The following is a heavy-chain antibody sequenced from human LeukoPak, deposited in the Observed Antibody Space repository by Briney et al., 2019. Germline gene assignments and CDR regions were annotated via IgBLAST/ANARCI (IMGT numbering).Heavy chain of an antibody. J-gene: IGHJ6*03. CDR2: IRYDGSNK. V-gene: IGHV3-30*02. CDR1: GFTFSSYD. Sequence: PGGSVRLSCAASGFTFSSYDIHWVRQAPGKGLEWVAFIRYDGSNKYYADSVRGRFTISRDNSKNTLYLQMNSLRAEDTAVYYCAKGNSSGYYYYYYMDVWGKGTTVTVSS. D-gene: IGHD2-2*01. CDR3: AKGNSSGYYYYYYMDV.